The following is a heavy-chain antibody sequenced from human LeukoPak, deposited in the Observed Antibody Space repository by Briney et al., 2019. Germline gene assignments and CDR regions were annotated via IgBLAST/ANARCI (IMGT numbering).Heavy chain of an antibody. CDR3: ARAIWFGDAFDI. CDR1: GYTFTGYY. V-gene: IGHV1-2*02. J-gene: IGHJ3*02. Sequence: ASVKVSCKASGYTFTGYYMHWVRQAPGQGLEWMGWINPNSGGTNYAQKFQGRVTMTRDTSISTAYMELSRLRSDDTAVYYCARAIWFGDAFDIWGQGTMVTVSS. D-gene: IGHD3-10*01. CDR2: INPNSGGT.